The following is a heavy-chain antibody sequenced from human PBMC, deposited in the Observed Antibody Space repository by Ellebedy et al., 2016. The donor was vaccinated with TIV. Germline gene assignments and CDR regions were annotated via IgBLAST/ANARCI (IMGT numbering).Heavy chain of an antibody. J-gene: IGHJ4*02. Sequence: SVKVSXKASRGTFSSYAISWVRQAPGQGLEWMGGIIPIFGTANYAQKFQGRVTITADESTSTAYMELSSLRSEDTAVYYCARGAYCSGGSCHIDYWGQGTLVTVSS. V-gene: IGHV1-69*13. CDR2: IIPIFGTA. CDR1: RGTFSSYA. CDR3: ARGAYCSGGSCHIDY. D-gene: IGHD2-15*01.